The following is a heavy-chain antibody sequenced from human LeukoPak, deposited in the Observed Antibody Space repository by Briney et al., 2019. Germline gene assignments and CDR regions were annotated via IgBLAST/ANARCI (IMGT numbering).Heavy chain of an antibody. CDR3: ARHARSGYRNGFDAFDI. J-gene: IGHJ3*02. Sequence: SETLSLTCTVSGGSISSNSHYWGWIHQPPGKGLEWIGTFYYSGSTYYNPSLESRVTISADTSKNQLSLKLSSLTAADTAVYSCARHARSGYRNGFDAFDIWGQGTMVTVSS. V-gene: IGHV4-39*01. D-gene: IGHD5-18*01. CDR1: GGSISSNSHY. CDR2: FYYSGST.